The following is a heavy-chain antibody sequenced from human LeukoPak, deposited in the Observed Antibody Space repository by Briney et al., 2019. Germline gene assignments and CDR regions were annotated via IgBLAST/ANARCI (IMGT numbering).Heavy chain of an antibody. Sequence: QSGGSLRLSCAASGFTFSSYAMSWVRQAPGKGLEWVSAISGSGGSTYYADSVKGRFTISRDNSKNTLYLQMNSLRAEDTAVYYCARVRVSSGTMIVVVSHFDYWGQGTLVTVSS. J-gene: IGHJ4*02. V-gene: IGHV3-23*01. CDR2: ISGSGGST. CDR1: GFTFSSYA. D-gene: IGHD3-22*01. CDR3: ARVRVSSGTMIVVVSHFDY.